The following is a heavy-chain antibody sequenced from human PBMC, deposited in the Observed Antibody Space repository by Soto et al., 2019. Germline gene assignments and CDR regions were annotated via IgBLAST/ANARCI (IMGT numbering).Heavy chain of an antibody. D-gene: IGHD3-10*01. Sequence: SETLSLTCAVYGGSFSGYYWSWIRQPPGKGPEWIGEINHSGSTNYNPSLKSRVTISVDTSKNQFSLKLSSVTAADTAVYYCARGARYYYGSGSYGIDYWGQGTLVTVSS. CDR3: ARGARYYYGSGSYGIDY. CDR1: GGSFSGYY. V-gene: IGHV4-34*01. CDR2: INHSGST. J-gene: IGHJ4*02.